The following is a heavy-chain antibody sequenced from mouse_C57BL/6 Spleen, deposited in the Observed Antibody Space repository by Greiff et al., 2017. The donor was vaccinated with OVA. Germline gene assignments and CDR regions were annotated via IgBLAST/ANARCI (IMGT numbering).Heavy chain of an antibody. CDR2: INPYNGDT. D-gene: IGHD2-4*01. J-gene: IGHJ3*01. V-gene: IGHV1-20*01. CDR1: GYSFTGYF. CDR3: ARFVNYDYDDGAWFAY. Sequence: VQLQQSGPELVKPGDSVKISCKASGYSFTGYFMNWVMQSHGKSLEWIGRINPYNGDTFYNQKFKGKATLTVDKSSSTAHMELRSLTSEDSAVYYCARFVNYDYDDGAWFAYWGQGTLVTVSA.